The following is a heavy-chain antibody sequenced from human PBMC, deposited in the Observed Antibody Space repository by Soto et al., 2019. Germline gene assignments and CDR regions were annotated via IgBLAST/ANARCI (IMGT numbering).Heavy chain of an antibody. J-gene: IGHJ4*02. CDR3: ARDSGYCSGGSCYSLFDY. V-gene: IGHV3-7*03. D-gene: IGHD2-15*01. CDR1: GFTFSSYW. CDR2: IKQDGSEK. Sequence: PGGSLRLSCAASGFTFSSYWMSWVRQAPGKGLEWVANIKQDGSEKYYVDSVKGRFTISRDNAKNSLYLQMNSLRAEDTAVYYCARDSGYCSGGSCYSLFDYWGQGTLVTVS.